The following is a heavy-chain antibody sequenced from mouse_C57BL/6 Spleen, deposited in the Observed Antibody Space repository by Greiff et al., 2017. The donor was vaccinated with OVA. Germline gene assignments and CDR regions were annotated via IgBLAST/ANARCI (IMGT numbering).Heavy chain of an antibody. CDR3: ARNYGSSGWYFDV. J-gene: IGHJ1*03. Sequence: QVQLQQPGAELVKPGASVKMSCKASGYTFTSYWITWVKQRPGQGLEWIGDIYPGSGSTNYNEKVKSKATRTVDTSSSTAYMQLSSLTSEDSAVYYCARNYGSSGWYFDVWGTGTTVTVSS. D-gene: IGHD1-1*01. V-gene: IGHV1-55*01. CDR1: GYTFTSYW. CDR2: IYPGSGST.